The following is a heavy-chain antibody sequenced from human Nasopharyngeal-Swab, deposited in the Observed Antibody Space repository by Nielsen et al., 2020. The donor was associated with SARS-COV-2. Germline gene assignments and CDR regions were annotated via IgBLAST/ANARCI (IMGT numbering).Heavy chain of an antibody. J-gene: IGHJ6*02. CDR3: ARDGLDYDFWSAYFMDV. Sequence: GGSLRLSCAASGFTFSTYNMNWVRQAPGKGLEWVSSISSSSTYIYYADSVKGRSTISRDSAQSSLFLQMNSLRAEDTAVYYCARDGLDYDFWSAYFMDVWGRGTTVTVSS. CDR2: ISSSSTYI. D-gene: IGHD3-3*01. V-gene: IGHV3-21*01. CDR1: GFTFSTYN.